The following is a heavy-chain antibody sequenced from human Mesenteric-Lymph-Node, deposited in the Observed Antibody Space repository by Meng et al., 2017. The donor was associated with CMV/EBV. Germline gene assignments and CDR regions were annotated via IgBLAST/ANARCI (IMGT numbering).Heavy chain of an antibody. Sequence: SETLSLTCTVSGGSVSGGSYYWCWIRQPPGKGLEWIGCVYNTGSSYYNPSLKTRVTISVDTSKNQFSLKLTSVTAADTAVYYCASPTGDSFDYWGQGTLVTVSS. CDR1: GGSVSGGSYY. V-gene: IGHV4-61*01. D-gene: IGHD7-27*01. CDR3: ASPTGDSFDY. J-gene: IGHJ4*02. CDR2: VYNTGSS.